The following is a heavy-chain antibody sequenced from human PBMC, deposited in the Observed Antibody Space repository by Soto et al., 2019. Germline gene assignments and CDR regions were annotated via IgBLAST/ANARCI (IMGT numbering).Heavy chain of an antibody. CDR1: GYTFTGYY. D-gene: IGHD6-19*01. CDR3: ARGNTRSGWYHY. CDR2: INPNSGGT. Sequence: GALVKVSCKASGYTFTGYYMQWVRQAPGQGLEWMGWINPNSGGTNYAQKFQGRVTMTRDTSISTAYMELSRLRSDDTAVYYCARGNTRSGWYHYWGQGTLVTVYS. J-gene: IGHJ4*02. V-gene: IGHV1-2*02.